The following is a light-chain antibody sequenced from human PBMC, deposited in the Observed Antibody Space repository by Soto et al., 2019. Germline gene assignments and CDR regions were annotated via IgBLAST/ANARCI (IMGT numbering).Light chain of an antibody. CDR2: GAS. CDR1: QSVSSSY. CDR3: QQYGRSPWT. J-gene: IGKJ1*01. V-gene: IGKV3-20*01. Sequence: ELVLTQSPGTLSLSPGDRATLSCSASQSVSSSYLAWYQQKPGQAPGLLIYGASSRATGIPDRFSGSGSGTDFTLTISRLEPEDFAVYYCQQYGRSPWTFGQGTKVEVK.